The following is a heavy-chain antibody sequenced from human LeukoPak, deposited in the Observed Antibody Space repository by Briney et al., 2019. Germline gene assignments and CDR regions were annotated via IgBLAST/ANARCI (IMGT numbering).Heavy chain of an antibody. CDR1: GYTLTELS. CDR2: FDPEDGET. V-gene: IGHV1-24*01. Sequence: GASVKVSCKVSGYTLTELSMHRVRQAPGKGLEWMGGFDPEDGETIYARKFQGRVTMTEDTSTDTAYMELSSLRSEDTAVYYCATVAGARQHSSGYHRPYYYHGMDVWGQGTTVTVSS. CDR3: ATVAGARQHSSGYHRPYYYHGMDV. J-gene: IGHJ6*02. D-gene: IGHD3-22*01.